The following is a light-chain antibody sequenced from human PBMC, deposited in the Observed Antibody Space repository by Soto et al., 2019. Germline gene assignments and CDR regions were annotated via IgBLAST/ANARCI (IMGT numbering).Light chain of an antibody. Sequence: QSALTQPASVSGSPGQSITISCTGTSSDVGSYNFVSWYQQHPGEAPKLMIYDVSNRPSGVSNRFSGSKSGNTASLTITGLQADDEDAYYYCSYAGSSTSVVFGGGTKLTVL. CDR1: SSDVGSYNF. V-gene: IGLV2-23*02. J-gene: IGLJ2*01. CDR3: CSYAGSSTSVV. CDR2: DVS.